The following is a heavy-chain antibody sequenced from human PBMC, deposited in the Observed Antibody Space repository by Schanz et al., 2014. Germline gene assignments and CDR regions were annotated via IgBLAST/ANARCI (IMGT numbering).Heavy chain of an antibody. V-gene: IGHV3-21*01. CDR2: ISSSGSYI. D-gene: IGHD3-10*01. Sequence: EVQLVESGGGFVQPGGSLGLSCVVSGFTVSSDNMSWVRQAPGKGLEWVSSISSSGSYIHYADSVKGRFTISRDNAKNTLYLQMNSLRTEDTAVYYCARANYRRKINFDYWGRGTLVTVSS. CDR3: ARANYRRKINFDY. J-gene: IGHJ4*02. CDR1: GFTVSSDN.